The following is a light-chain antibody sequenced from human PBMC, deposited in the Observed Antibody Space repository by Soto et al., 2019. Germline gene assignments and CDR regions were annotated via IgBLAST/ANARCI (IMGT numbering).Light chain of an antibody. J-gene: IGKJ3*01. CDR3: QQRNIWPPLFT. V-gene: IGKV3-11*01. CDR1: QSVSTY. Sequence: EIVLTQSPATLSLSPGERATLSCRASQSVSTYLAWYQQKPGHAPRLLIYEASNSATGIPARFSGSGSGTDFTLTISSLEPEDFAVYYCQQRNIWPPLFTFGPGTKVDVK. CDR2: EAS.